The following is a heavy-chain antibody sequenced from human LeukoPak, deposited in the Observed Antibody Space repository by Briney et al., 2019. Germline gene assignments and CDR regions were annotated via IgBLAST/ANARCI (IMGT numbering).Heavy chain of an antibody. J-gene: IGHJ4*02. CDR3: ARERPDSRNLDS. V-gene: IGHV3-66*01. CDR2: TYSGDTT. D-gene: IGHD1-14*01. CDR1: EFIVSINY. Sequence: GGSLRLSCAASEFIVSINYMTWVRQAPGKGLEWVSITYSGDTTYYADSVKGRFIISRDDSKNTLSLQMNDLRVEDTAVYYCARERPDSRNLDSWGRGALVTVSS.